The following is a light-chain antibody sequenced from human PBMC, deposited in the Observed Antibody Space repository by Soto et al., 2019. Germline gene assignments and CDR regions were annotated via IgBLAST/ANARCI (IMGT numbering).Light chain of an antibody. CDR1: PSVSSN. CDR3: QHYNNWPPLT. Sequence: EIVMTQSPATLSVSPGERATLYCRASPSVSSNLAWYQQKPGQAPRLLIYGASTRATGIPARFSGSGSGTEFPLTIICLQSEDFAVYYCQHYNNWPPLTFGQGTNVEL. J-gene: IGKJ1*01. V-gene: IGKV3-15*01. CDR2: GAS.